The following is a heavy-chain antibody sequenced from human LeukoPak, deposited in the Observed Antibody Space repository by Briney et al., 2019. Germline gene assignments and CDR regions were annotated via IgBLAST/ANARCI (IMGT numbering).Heavy chain of an antibody. CDR1: GFNFSNYA. CDR3: ARDMVAVADYYFDY. V-gene: IGHV3-23*01. CDR2: ISGSGDST. Sequence: GGSLRLSCAASGFNFSNYAMTWVRQAPGKGLESVSGISGSGDSTYYADSVKGRFTISRDNSKNTLYLQMNSLRAEDTAVYHCARDMVAVADYYFDYWGQGTLVTVSS. J-gene: IGHJ4*02. D-gene: IGHD6-19*01.